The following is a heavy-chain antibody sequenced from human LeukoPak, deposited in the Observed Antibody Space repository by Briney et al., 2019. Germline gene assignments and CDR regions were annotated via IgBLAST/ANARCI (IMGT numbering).Heavy chain of an antibody. CDR2: ISGSGGST. Sequence: GGSLRLSCAASGFTFSSYGMSWVRQAPGKGLEWVSAISGSGGSTYYADSVKGRFTISRDNSKNTLYLQMNSLGAEDTAVYYCAKVRSSGWYSFWFDPWGQGTLVTVSS. CDR3: AKVRSSGWYSFWFDP. D-gene: IGHD6-19*01. J-gene: IGHJ5*02. CDR1: GFTFSSYG. V-gene: IGHV3-23*01.